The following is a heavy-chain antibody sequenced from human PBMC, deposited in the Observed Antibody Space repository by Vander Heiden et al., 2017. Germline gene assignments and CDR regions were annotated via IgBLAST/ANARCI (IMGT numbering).Heavy chain of an antibody. CDR2: ISSSSRTI. CDR3: ARAWGLRYFDGLFTTAPIAGMDV. Sequence: EVQLVESGGGLVQPGGSLRLSCAASGFTFSSYSMNWVRQAPGKGLEWVSYISSSSRTIYDADAVKGRFTISRDNAKNSLYLKMNSLRDEDTAVYYCARAWGLRYFDGLFTTAPIAGMDVWGQGTKGTVS. CDR1: GFTFSSYS. D-gene: IGHD3-9*01. J-gene: IGHJ6*02. V-gene: IGHV3-48*02.